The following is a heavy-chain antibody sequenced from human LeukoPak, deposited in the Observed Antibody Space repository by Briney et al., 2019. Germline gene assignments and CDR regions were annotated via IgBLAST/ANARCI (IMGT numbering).Heavy chain of an antibody. CDR2: IYTSGST. J-gene: IGHJ4*02. Sequence: SETLSLTCTVSGGSISSYYWSWIRQPAGKGLEWIGRIYTSGSTNYNPSLKSRVTMSVDTSKNQFSLKLSSVTAADTAVYYCATQGYCSSTSCYAADYWGQGTLVTVSS. CDR1: GGSISSYY. CDR3: ATQGYCSSTSCYAADY. V-gene: IGHV4-4*07. D-gene: IGHD2-2*01.